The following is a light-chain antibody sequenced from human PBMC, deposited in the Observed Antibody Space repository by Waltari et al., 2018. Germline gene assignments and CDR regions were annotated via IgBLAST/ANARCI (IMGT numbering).Light chain of an antibody. J-gene: IGLJ2*01. CDR2: RND. CDR3: ATWDDSLNGPV. CDR1: SSSIGSNV. V-gene: IGLV1-44*01. Sequence: QSVLTPPPSAPGTPGQRVSIPCSGRSSSIGSNVITWYQRLPGTAPSPLLYRNDQRPSGVPDRFSGSKSGTSAALAISGLQSDDEATYYCATWDDSLNGPVFGGGTKLTVL.